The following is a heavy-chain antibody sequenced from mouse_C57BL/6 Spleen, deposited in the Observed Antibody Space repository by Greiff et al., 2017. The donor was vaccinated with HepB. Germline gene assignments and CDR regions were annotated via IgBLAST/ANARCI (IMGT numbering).Heavy chain of an antibody. J-gene: IGHJ3*01. CDR3: APSYYYGSKYWYFDV. V-gene: IGHV1-50*01. CDR2: IDPSDSYT. Sequence: QVQLQQPGAELVKPGASVKLSCKASGYTFTSYWMQWVKQRPGQGLEWIGEIDPSDSYTNYNQKFKGKATLTVDTSSSTAYMQLSSLTSEDSAVYYCAPSYYYGSKYWYFDVWGQGTLVTVSA. D-gene: IGHD1-1*01. CDR1: GYTFTSYW.